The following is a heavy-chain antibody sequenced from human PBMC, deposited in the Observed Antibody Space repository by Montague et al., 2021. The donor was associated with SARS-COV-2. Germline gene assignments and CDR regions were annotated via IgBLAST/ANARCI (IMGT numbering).Heavy chain of an antibody. V-gene: IGHV4-38-2*02. CDR3: AEGEWELPNY. J-gene: IGHJ4*02. CDR1: GGSISSYY. D-gene: IGHD1-26*01. CDR2: INHSGST. Sequence: SETLSLTCTVSGGSISSYYWGWIRQPPGKGLEWIGSINHSGSTYYNPSLKSRVTISVDTSKNQFSLKLSSVTAADTTVYYCAEGEWELPNYWGQDTLVTVSS.